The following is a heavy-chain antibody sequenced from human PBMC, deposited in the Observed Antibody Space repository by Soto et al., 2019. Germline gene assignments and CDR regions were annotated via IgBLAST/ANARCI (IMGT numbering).Heavy chain of an antibody. V-gene: IGHV4-30-2*01. Sequence: QLQLQESGSGLVKPSQTLSLTCTVSGGSISSGAYSWGWIRQPPGKGLEWIGYIYHIGSSYYTPSLKNRVTISVDKSKNHFSLELTSVTAADTAVYFCAKEGDYSAYDIWGQGTMVIVSS. CDR2: IYHIGSS. CDR3: AKEGDYSAYDI. CDR1: GGSISSGAYS. J-gene: IGHJ3*02. D-gene: IGHD4-17*01.